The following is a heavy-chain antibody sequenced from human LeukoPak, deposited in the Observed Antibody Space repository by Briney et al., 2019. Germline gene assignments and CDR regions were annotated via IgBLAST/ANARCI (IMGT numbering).Heavy chain of an antibody. J-gene: IGHJ4*02. V-gene: IGHV4-34*01. D-gene: IGHD3-22*01. Sequence: SETLSLTCAVYGGSFSGYYWSWIRQPPGKGLEWIGEINHSGSTTYNPSLKSRVTISVDPSKNQFSLKLSSVTAADTAVYYCARGFERYYDRSGYLFDYWGQGTLVTVSS. CDR1: GGSFSGYY. CDR2: INHSGST. CDR3: ARGFERYYDRSGYLFDY.